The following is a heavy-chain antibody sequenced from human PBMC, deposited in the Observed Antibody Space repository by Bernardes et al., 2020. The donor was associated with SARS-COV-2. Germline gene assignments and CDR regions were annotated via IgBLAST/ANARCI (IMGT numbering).Heavy chain of an antibody. Sequence: GGSLRLSCAASGFTFDDYAMHWVRQAPGKGLEWVSGISWNSGSIGYADSVKGRFTISRDNAKNSLYLQMNSLRAEDTALYYCAKDRITIFGVVHSPYYYGMDVWGQGTTVTVSS. D-gene: IGHD3-3*01. J-gene: IGHJ6*02. CDR2: ISWNSGSI. V-gene: IGHV3-9*01. CDR1: GFTFDDYA. CDR3: AKDRITIFGVVHSPYYYGMDV.